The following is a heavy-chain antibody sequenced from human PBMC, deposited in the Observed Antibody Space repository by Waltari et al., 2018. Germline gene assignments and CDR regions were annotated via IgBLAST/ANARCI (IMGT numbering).Heavy chain of an antibody. CDR1: GGTFSNYA. J-gene: IGHJ3*02. Sequence: QVHLVQSGAEVKKPGSSVTVSCKASGGTFSNYALRWVRQAPGHRLEWMGWIIPIVGTANYAQKCQGRVTITADESTSTAYMELSSLRSEDTAVYYCARARRITIFGVFVDAFDIWGQGTMVTVSS. CDR3: ARARRITIFGVFVDAFDI. D-gene: IGHD3-3*01. V-gene: IGHV1-69*01. CDR2: IIPIVGTA.